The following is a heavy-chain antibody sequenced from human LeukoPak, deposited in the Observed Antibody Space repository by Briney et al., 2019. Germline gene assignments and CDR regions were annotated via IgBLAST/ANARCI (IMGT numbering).Heavy chain of an antibody. D-gene: IGHD3-10*01. CDR2: IWYDGSNK. J-gene: IGHJ3*02. Sequence: PGRSLRLSCAASGFTFSSYGMHSVRQAPGKGLEWVAAIWYDGSNKYYADSVKGRFTISRDNSKNTLYLEMNSLRAEDTAVYYCARDPGDYYGSGSSDAFDIWGQGTMVTVSS. CDR1: GFTFSSYG. V-gene: IGHV3-33*01. CDR3: ARDPGDYYGSGSSDAFDI.